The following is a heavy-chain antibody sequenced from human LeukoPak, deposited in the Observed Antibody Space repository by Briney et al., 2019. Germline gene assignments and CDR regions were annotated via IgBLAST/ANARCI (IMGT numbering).Heavy chain of an antibody. D-gene: IGHD3-22*01. V-gene: IGHV4-34*01. CDR1: GGSFSGYY. J-gene: IGHJ4*02. CDR2: INHSGST. CDR3: AREESGAYDSSGYYNY. Sequence: SETLSLTCAVYGGSFSGYYWSWIRQPPGKWLEWIGEINHSGSTNYNPSLKSRVTISVDTSKNQFSLKLSSVTAADTAVYYCAREESGAYDSSGYYNYWGQGTLVTVSS.